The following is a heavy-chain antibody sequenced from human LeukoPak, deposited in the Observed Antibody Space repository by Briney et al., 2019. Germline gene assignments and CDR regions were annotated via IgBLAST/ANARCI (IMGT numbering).Heavy chain of an antibody. CDR3: ARVQWPIAAAAPSAVWYFDL. J-gene: IGHJ2*01. Sequence: GASVKVSCTASGYTFTGYYMHWVRQAPGQGLEWMGWINPNSGGTNYAQKFQGRVTMTRDTSISTAYMELSRLRSDDTAVYYCARVQWPIAAAAPSAVWYFDLWGRGTLVTVSS. CDR2: INPNSGGT. CDR1: GYTFTGYY. D-gene: IGHD6-13*01. V-gene: IGHV1-2*02.